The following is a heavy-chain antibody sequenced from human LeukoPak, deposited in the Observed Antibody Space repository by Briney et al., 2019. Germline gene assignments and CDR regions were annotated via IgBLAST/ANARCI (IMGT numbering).Heavy chain of an antibody. V-gene: IGHV1-18*01. CDR1: GYAFTSYG. J-gene: IGHJ1*01. CDR3: ARTNHVLRYFDWLLHTAEYFQH. Sequence: ASVKVSCKASGYAFTSYGISWVRQAPGQGLEWMGWISAYNGNTNYAQKLQGRVTMTTDTSTSTAYMELRSLRSDDTAVYYCARTNHVLRYFDWLLHTAEYFQHWGQGTLVTVSS. CDR2: ISAYNGNT. D-gene: IGHD3-9*01.